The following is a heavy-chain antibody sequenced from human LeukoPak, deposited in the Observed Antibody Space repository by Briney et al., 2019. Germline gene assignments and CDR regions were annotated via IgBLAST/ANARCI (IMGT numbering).Heavy chain of an antibody. CDR2: ISYDGSNK. J-gene: IGHJ4*02. V-gene: IGHV3-30*18. Sequence: PGGSLRLSCAASGFTFSSYGMHWVRQAPGKGLEWVAVISYDGSNKYYADSVKGRFTISRDNPKNTLYLQMNSLRAEDTAVYYCAKIEDIVATIESFDYWGQGTLVTVSS. D-gene: IGHD5-12*01. CDR3: AKIEDIVATIESFDY. CDR1: GFTFSSYG.